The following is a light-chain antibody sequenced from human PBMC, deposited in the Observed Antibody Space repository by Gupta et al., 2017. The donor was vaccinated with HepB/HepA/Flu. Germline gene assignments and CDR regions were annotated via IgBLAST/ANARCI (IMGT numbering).Light chain of an antibody. V-gene: IGKV1-39*01. J-gene: IGKJ3*01. CDR1: QSISSY. CDR2: AAS. CDR3: QQSYILGWFT. Sequence: DIQMTQSPSSLSASVGDRVTITCRASQSISSYLNWYQQKPGKAPKLLIYAASSLQSGVPSRFSGSGSGTDFTLTISSLQPEDFATYYCQQSYILGWFTFGPGTKVDIK.